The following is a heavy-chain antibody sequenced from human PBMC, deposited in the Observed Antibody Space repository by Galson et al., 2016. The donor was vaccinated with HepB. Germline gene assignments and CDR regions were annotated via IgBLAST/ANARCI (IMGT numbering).Heavy chain of an antibody. CDR3: AREVTYCSGGGCYYFDY. Sequence: SLRLSCAASGFTFGSYAMHWVRQAPGKGLEWVAFVSYDGTNQYYTDSVKGRFTISRDNSKSTLYLQMNGLRPEDSALYYCAREVTYCSGGGCYYFDYWGQGTLVTVSS. CDR2: VSYDGTNQ. J-gene: IGHJ4*02. D-gene: IGHD2-15*01. CDR1: GFTFGSYA. V-gene: IGHV3-30-3*01.